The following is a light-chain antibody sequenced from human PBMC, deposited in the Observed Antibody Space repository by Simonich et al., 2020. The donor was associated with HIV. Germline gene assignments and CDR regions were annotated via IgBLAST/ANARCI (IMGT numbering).Light chain of an antibody. CDR2: DAS. J-gene: IGKJ2*01. CDR3: QQYGNSPNT. V-gene: IGKV3D-20*01. CDR1: QSVSSRH. Sequence: EIVLTQSPGTLSLSPGERATLSCRASQSVSSRHLAWYQQKPGLAPRLLIYDASSRATGIPDRFSGSGSGTDFTLTISRLEPEDFAVYHCQQYGNSPNTFGQGTKLEIK.